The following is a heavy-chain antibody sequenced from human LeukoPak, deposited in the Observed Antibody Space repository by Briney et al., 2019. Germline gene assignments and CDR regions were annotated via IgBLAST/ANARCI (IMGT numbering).Heavy chain of an antibody. V-gene: IGHV3-30-3*01. CDR1: GFTFSSYA. Sequence: PGRSLRLSCAASGFTFSSYAMHWVRQAPGKGLEWVAVISYDGSNKYYADSVKGRFTISRDNSKNTLYPQMNSLRAEDTAVYYCARDRLVYYDFWSGYYDYWGQGTLVTVSS. J-gene: IGHJ4*02. CDR3: ARDRLVYYDFWSGYYDY. D-gene: IGHD3-3*01. CDR2: ISYDGSNK.